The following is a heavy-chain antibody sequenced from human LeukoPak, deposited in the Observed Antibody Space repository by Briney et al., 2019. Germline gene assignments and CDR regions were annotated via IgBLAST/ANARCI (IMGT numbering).Heavy chain of an antibody. CDR2: IYHSGST. Sequence: PSQTLSLTCTVSGGSISSGGYYWSWIRQPPGKGLEWIGYIYHSGSTYYNPSLKSRVTISVDRSKNQFSLKLSSVTAADTAVYYCARDEGGTDYSTPYWGQGTLVTVSS. CDR1: GGSISSGGYY. V-gene: IGHV4-30-2*01. D-gene: IGHD4-11*01. CDR3: ARDEGGTDYSTPY. J-gene: IGHJ4*02.